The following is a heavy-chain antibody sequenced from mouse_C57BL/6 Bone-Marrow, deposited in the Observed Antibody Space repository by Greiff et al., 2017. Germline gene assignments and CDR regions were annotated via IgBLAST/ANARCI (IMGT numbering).Heavy chain of an antibody. Sequence: VQRVESGPELVKPGASVKLSCKASGYTFTSYDINWVKQRPGQGLEWIGWIYPRDGSTKYNEKFKGKATLTVDTSSSTAYRELHSLTSEDSAVYFCASFYYAMDYWGKGTSVTVSS. V-gene: IGHV1-85*01. CDR3: ASFYYAMDY. CDR2: IYPRDGST. CDR1: GYTFTSYD. J-gene: IGHJ4*01.